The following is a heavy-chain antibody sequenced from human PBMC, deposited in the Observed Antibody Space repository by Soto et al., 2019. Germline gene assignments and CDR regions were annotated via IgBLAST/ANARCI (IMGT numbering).Heavy chain of an antibody. V-gene: IGHV3-23*01. CDR3: ARDPSIVLVPAATYYYYYYGMDV. Sequence: GGSLRLSCAASGFAFTVNAMSWVRQAPGRGLEWVSAISGSGGSTYYADSVKGRFTISRDNAKNSLYLQMNSLRAEDTAVYYCARDPSIVLVPAATYYYYYYGMDVWGQGTTVTVSS. CDR1: GFAFTVNA. CDR2: ISGSGGST. J-gene: IGHJ6*02. D-gene: IGHD2-2*01.